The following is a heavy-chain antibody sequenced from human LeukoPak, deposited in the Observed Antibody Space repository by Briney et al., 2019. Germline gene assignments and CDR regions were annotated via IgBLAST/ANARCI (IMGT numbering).Heavy chain of an antibody. CDR1: GSTFSNYW. V-gene: IGHV3-7*01. J-gene: IGHJ4*02. CDR2: INQDGNEK. Sequence: GGSLRLSCTASGSTFSNYWMSWVRQAPGKGLEWVANINQDGNEKSYVDPVKGRFTISRDNAKNSLFLQVNSLRAEDTAVYYCARRRGSTSTDYWGQGTLVTVSS. CDR3: ARRRGSTSTDY. D-gene: IGHD2-2*01.